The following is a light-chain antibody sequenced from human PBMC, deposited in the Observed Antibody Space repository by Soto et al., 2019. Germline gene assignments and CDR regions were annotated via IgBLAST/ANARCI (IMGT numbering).Light chain of an antibody. V-gene: IGKV3-20*01. Sequence: EIVLTQSPGTLSLSPGERATLSCRASQSVSSSYLASYQQKPGQAPRHLIYGASSRATGIPHRFSGRGSGTGCTLTISRLEPETVAVYYCQQYGSSPRYTIGQGTKLVIK. CDR2: GAS. J-gene: IGKJ2*01. CDR1: QSVSSSY. CDR3: QQYGSSPRYT.